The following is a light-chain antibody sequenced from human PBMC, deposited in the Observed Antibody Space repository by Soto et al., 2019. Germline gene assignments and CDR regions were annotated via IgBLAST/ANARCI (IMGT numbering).Light chain of an antibody. Sequence: QSALTQPPSASGSPGQSVTISCTGTSSDVGGYNFVSWYQQHPGKAPQLIIYEVTKRPPAHPDRFSGSKSGTTASLTGSGRKTEDEADYSCSSYAATNKSVLGCGTKVNV. CDR3: SSYAATNKSV. V-gene: IGLV2-8*01. CDR2: EVT. CDR1: SSDVGGYNF. J-gene: IGLJ1*01.